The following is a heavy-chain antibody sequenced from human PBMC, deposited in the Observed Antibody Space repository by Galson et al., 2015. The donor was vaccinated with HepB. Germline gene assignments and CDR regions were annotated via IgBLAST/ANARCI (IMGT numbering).Heavy chain of an antibody. Sequence: SETLSLTCTVSGGSISSYSWNWIRQPPGKGLEWIGYISYRGTTNYNPSLTSRVTISVDTSKNQFSLRLNSVTAADTAVYYCARTGRVAYYYDTSGREYYFDYWGQGTLVTVSS. CDR2: ISYRGTT. CDR1: GGSISSYS. V-gene: IGHV4-59*01. J-gene: IGHJ4*02. CDR3: ARTGRVAYYYDTSGREYYFDY. D-gene: IGHD3-22*01.